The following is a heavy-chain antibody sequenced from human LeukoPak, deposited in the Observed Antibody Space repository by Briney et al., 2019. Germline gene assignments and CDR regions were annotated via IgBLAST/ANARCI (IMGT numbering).Heavy chain of an antibody. CDR1: GYTFSSYG. CDR3: AREGRLAPWLVPGGWFDP. V-gene: IGHV1-18*01. J-gene: IGHJ5*02. D-gene: IGHD6-19*01. Sequence: ASVKVSCKASGYTFSSYGVSWVRQAPGQGLEWMGWINVYNGNANYAQKFQGRVTMTTDTSTSTAYMELKSLRSDDTAVYYRAREGRLAPWLVPGGWFDPWGQGTLVTVSS. CDR2: INVYNGNA.